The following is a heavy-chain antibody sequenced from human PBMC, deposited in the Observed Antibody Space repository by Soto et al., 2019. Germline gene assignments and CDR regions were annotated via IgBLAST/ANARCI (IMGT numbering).Heavy chain of an antibody. Sequence: SETLSLTCTVSGGSISSSSYYWGWIRQPPGKGLEWIGSIYYSGSTYYNPSLKSRVTISVDTSKNQFSLKLSSVTAADTAVYYRAGIMVRGVIIHYYYGMDVWGQGTTVTVSS. V-gene: IGHV4-39*01. CDR1: GGSISSSSYY. J-gene: IGHJ6*02. D-gene: IGHD3-10*01. CDR3: AGIMVRGVIIHYYYGMDV. CDR2: IYYSGST.